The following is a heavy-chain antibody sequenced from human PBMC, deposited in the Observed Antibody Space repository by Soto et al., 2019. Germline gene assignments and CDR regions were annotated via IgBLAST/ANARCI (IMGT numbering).Heavy chain of an antibody. V-gene: IGHV3-30*18. CDR2: ISYDGSNK. CDR1: GFTFSSYG. J-gene: IGHJ5*02. CDR3: AKTYDSLSGYYH. Sequence: GGSLRLSCAASGFTFSSYGMHWVRQAPGRGLEWVADISYDGSNKYYADSVKGRFTISRDNSKNTLYLQMNSLRAEDTAVYYCAKTYDSLSGYYHWGQGTLVTVSS. D-gene: IGHD3-9*01.